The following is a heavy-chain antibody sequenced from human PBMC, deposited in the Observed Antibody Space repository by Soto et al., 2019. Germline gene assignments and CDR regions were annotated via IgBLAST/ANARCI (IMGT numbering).Heavy chain of an antibody. CDR1: GGSISSYY. CDR2: INHSGST. Sequence: SETLSLTCTVSGGSISSYYWSWIRQPPGKGLEWIGEINHSGSTNYNPSLKSRVTISVDTSKNQFSLKLSSVTAADTAVYYCARTTGYSSGQNWFDPWGQGTLVTVSS. J-gene: IGHJ5*02. CDR3: ARTTGYSSGQNWFDP. D-gene: IGHD6-19*01. V-gene: IGHV4-34*01.